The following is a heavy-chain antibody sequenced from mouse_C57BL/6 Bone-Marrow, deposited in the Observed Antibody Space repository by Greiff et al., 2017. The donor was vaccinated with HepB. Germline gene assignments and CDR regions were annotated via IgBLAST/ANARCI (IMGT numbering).Heavy chain of an antibody. D-gene: IGHD4-1*01. CDR1: GYTFTSYW. CDR3: TRGGNWAYYFDY. V-gene: IGHV1-5*01. Sequence: VQLQQSGPVLARPGASVKMSCKTSGYTFTSYWMHWVKQRPGQGLEWIGAIYPGNSDTSYNQKFKGKAKLTAVTSASTAYMELSSLTNEDSAVYYCTRGGNWAYYFDYWGQGTTLTVSS. J-gene: IGHJ2*01. CDR2: IYPGNSDT.